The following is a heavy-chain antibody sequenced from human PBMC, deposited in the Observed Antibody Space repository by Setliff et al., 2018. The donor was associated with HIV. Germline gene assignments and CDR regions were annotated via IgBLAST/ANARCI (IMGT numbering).Heavy chain of an antibody. V-gene: IGHV3-30*02. D-gene: IGHD6-19*01. CDR1: GFTFSSCG. CDR3: ATRSSYSSDWHEYYFDY. J-gene: IGHJ4*02. Sequence: GGSLRLSCAASGFTFSSCGMHWVRQAPSKGLEWVAFIRYDGNNKYYADSVMGRFTISRDNSKNTLYLQMNSLRAEDTAVYYCATRSSYSSDWHEYYFDYWGQGTLVTVSS. CDR2: IRYDGNNK.